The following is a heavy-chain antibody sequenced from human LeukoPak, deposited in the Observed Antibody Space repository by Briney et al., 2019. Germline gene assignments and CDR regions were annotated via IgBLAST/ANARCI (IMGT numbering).Heavy chain of an antibody. D-gene: IGHD5-18*01. V-gene: IGHV3-21*01. CDR2: ISSSSSYI. CDR1: GFTFSNHP. CDR3: ARSLAMGISDY. J-gene: IGHJ4*02. Sequence: PGGSLRLSCAAFGFTFSNHPMNWVRQAPGKGLEWVSSISSSSSYIYYADSVKGRFTISRDNAKNSLYLQMNSLRAEDTAVYYCARSLAMGISDYWGQGTLVTVSS.